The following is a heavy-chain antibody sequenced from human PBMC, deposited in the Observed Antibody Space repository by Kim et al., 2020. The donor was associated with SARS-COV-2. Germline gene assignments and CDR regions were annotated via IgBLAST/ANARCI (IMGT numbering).Heavy chain of an antibody. V-gene: IGHV3-30*18. CDR1: GFTFSNYG. J-gene: IGHJ4*02. D-gene: IGHD2-8*02. CDR3: AKDRSATWSLDY. Sequence: GGSLRLSCAASGFTFSNYGMHWVRQAPGKGLQWVTFISNDGGIKYYADSVKGRFTISRDNSKSTMYLQMNSLTPEDTAVYYCAKDRSATWSLDYWGQGTMVTVSS. CDR2: ISNDGGIK.